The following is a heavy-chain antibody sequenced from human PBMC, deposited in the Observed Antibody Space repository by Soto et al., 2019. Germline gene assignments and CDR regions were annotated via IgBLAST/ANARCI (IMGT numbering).Heavy chain of an antibody. CDR2: ISGSGNKI. V-gene: IGHV3-23*01. CDR1: GFTFSSYW. J-gene: IGHJ4*02. Sequence: GGSLRLSCAASGFTFSSYWMHWVRQAPGKGLEWVAGISGSGNKIDYADAVKGRFTILRDNSNNTLYLQMNSLRVEDTAVYYCAKELFYYDSSDYSWGQGTLVTVSS. D-gene: IGHD3-22*01. CDR3: AKELFYYDSSDYS.